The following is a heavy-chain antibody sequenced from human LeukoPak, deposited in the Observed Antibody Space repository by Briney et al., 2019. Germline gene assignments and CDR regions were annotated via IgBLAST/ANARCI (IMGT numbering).Heavy chain of an antibody. Sequence: PGGSLRLSCAASGFTVSSNYMSWVRQAPGKGLEWVSVIYSGGSTYYADSVKGRFTISRDNSKNTLYLQMNTLRAEDTGVYYCAKVASAYNLNYDRYFDYWGQGTLVTVSS. J-gene: IGHJ4*02. CDR2: IYSGGST. CDR1: GFTVSSNY. V-gene: IGHV3-53*01. D-gene: IGHD1-7*01. CDR3: AKVASAYNLNYDRYFDY.